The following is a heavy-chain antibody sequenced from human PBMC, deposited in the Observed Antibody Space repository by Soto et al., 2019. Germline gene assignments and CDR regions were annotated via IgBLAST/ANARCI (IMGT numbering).Heavy chain of an antibody. CDR3: AKDPQIGGGAIIQLSSLYYYYYGMDV. CDR1: GFTFSSYA. Sequence: GGSLRLSCAASGFTFSSYAMSWVRQAPGKGLEWVSAISGSGGSTYYADSVKGRFTISRDNSKNTLYLQMNSLRAEDTAVYYCAKDPQIGGGAIIQLSSLYYYYYGMDVWGQGTTVTVSS. V-gene: IGHV3-23*01. D-gene: IGHD5-18*01. J-gene: IGHJ6*02. CDR2: ISGSGGST.